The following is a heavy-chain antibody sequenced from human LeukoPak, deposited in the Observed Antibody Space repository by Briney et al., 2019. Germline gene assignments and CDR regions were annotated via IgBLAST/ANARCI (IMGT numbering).Heavy chain of an antibody. D-gene: IGHD7-27*01. V-gene: IGHV1-2*02. J-gene: IGHJ3*02. CDR1: GYTFTGYY. Sequence: EASVTVSCKDSGYTFTGYYMHWVRQAPGQGLEWMGWINPNSGGTNSVQKLQGRVTMTRETSISTAYMELTRLRSDDTAVYYCARPRTWGSQRADAFDIWGQGTMISVSS. CDR3: ARPRTWGSQRADAFDI. CDR2: INPNSGGT.